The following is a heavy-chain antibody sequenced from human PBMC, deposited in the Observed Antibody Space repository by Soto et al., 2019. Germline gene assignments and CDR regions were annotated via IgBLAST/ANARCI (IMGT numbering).Heavy chain of an antibody. D-gene: IGHD3-10*01. CDR1: GYSFSTYG. Sequence: QVHLVQSGVEVKKPGATVKVSCKASGYSFSTYGISWVRQAPGQGLEWMGWISGLNGNTNYAQNLQGRVTMTTDTSTSTAYMELRSLGFDDTAMYYCARDLFSEDGAGYFDYWGQGTLVTVSS. J-gene: IGHJ4*02. V-gene: IGHV1-18*01. CDR3: ARDLFSEDGAGYFDY. CDR2: ISGLNGNT.